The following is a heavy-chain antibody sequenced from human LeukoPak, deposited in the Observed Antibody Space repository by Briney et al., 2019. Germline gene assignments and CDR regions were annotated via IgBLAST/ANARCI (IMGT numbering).Heavy chain of an antibody. CDR3: ARAREVVGATRGWFHP. Sequence: ASVKVSCKASGYTFTSYDINWVRQATGQGLEWMRWMNPNSGNTGYAQKFQGIVTITRNTSISTAYMELSSLRSEDTAVYYCARAREVVGATRGWFHPWGQGTLVTVSS. V-gene: IGHV1-8*03. CDR1: GYTFTSYD. D-gene: IGHD1-26*01. J-gene: IGHJ5*02. CDR2: MNPNSGNT.